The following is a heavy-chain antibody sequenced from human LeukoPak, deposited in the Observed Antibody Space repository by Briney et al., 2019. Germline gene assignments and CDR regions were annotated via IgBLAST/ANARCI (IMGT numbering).Heavy chain of an antibody. CDR3: ARDPAYYYDSSGYVDY. Sequence: GGSLRLSCAASGFTFSSYSMNWVRQAPGKGLEWVSSISSSSSYIYYADSVKGRFTISRDNAKNSLYLQMNSLRAEDTAVYYCARDPAYYYDSSGYVDYRGQGTLVTVSS. CDR2: ISSSSSYI. V-gene: IGHV3-21*01. J-gene: IGHJ4*02. CDR1: GFTFSSYS. D-gene: IGHD3-22*01.